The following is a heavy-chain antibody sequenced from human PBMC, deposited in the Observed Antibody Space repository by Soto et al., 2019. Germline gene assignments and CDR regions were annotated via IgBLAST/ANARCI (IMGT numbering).Heavy chain of an antibody. D-gene: IGHD2-15*01. J-gene: IGHJ3*02. CDR2: INHSGST. CDR3: ARGRYCSGGSCYRSDAFDI. Sequence: SETLSLTCAVYGGSLSGYYWSWIRQPPGKGLEWIGEINHSGSTNYNPSLKSRVTISVDTSKNQFSLKLSSVTAADTAVYYCARGRYCSGGSCYRSDAFDIWGQGTMVTVSS. CDR1: GGSLSGYY. V-gene: IGHV4-34*01.